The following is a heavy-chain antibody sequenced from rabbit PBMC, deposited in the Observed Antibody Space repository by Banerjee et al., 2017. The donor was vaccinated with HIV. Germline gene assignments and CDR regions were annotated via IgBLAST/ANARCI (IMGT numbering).Heavy chain of an antibody. Sequence: QEQLEESGGGLVQPEGSLTLTCTASGFSFSSGYDIVWVRQAPGKGLEWIACINAVTGKAVYASWAKGRYTFSKTSSTTVTLEMTSLTVADTATYFCARDLPDVIGWNFSLWGPGTLVTVS. CDR2: INAVTGKA. V-gene: IGHV1S45*01. CDR3: ARDLPDVIGWNFSL. CDR1: GFSFSSGYD. J-gene: IGHJ4*01. D-gene: IGHD1-1*01.